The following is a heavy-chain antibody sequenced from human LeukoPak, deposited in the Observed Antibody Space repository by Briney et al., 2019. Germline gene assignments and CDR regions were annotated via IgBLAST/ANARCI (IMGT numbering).Heavy chain of an antibody. Sequence: GGSLRLSCAASGFTFSSYAMHWVRQAPGKGLEWVAVISYDGSNKYYADSVKGRFTISRDNSKNTLYLQMNSLRAEDTAVYYCARGGGSNSGGSWFDPWGQGTLVTVSS. J-gene: IGHJ5*02. CDR1: GFTFSSYA. CDR2: ISYDGSNK. CDR3: ARGGGSNSGGSWFDP. D-gene: IGHD4-23*01. V-gene: IGHV3-30*01.